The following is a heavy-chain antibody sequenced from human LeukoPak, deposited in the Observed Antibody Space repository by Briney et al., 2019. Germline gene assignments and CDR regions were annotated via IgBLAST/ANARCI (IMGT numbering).Heavy chain of an antibody. Sequence: EASVKVSCKASGYTFTSSGITWVRQAPGQGLEWMGWISPYNGNTNYAQKLQGRVTMTRDTSTSTAYMELRSLRSDDTAVYYCARTEDPPYLMVTPLDYWGQGTLVTVSS. D-gene: IGHD5-18*01. CDR2: ISPYNGNT. J-gene: IGHJ4*02. CDR3: ARTEDPPYLMVTPLDY. V-gene: IGHV1-18*01. CDR1: GYTFTSSG.